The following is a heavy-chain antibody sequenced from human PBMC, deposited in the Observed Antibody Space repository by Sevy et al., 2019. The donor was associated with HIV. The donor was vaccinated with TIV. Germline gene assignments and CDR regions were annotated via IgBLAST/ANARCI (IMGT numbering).Heavy chain of an antibody. J-gene: IGHJ3*02. CDR1: GYTFTGYY. Sequence: ASVKVSCKASGYTFTGYYMHWVRQAPGQWLEWMGWINPNSGDTKYAQRLQGRVTMTRDTSISTAYMELSSLRSDDTAVYYCARDPEVGATRTAAFDIWGQGTMVTVSS. CDR2: INPNSGDT. D-gene: IGHD1-26*01. V-gene: IGHV1-2*02. CDR3: ARDPEVGATRTAAFDI.